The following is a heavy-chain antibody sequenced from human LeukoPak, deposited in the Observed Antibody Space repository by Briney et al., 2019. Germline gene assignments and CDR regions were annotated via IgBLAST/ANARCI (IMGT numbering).Heavy chain of an antibody. Sequence: PGGSLRPSCAASGFTFSSYWMSWVRQAPEKGLEWVSAISGSGTITYYADSVKGRFTISRDNSKNTLYLQMNSLRAEDTAVYYCAKGGGYHDTDYYTEKRYYYYYMNVWGKGTTVTVSS. J-gene: IGHJ6*03. V-gene: IGHV3-23*01. D-gene: IGHD3/OR15-3a*01. CDR3: AKGGGYHDTDYYTEKRYYYYYMNV. CDR1: GFTFSSYW. CDR2: ISGSGTIT.